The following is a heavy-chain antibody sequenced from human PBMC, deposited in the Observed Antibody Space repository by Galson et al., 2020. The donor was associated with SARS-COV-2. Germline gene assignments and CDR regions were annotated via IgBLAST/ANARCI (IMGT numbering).Heavy chain of an antibody. V-gene: IGHV3-30*04. CDR1: GFTFSSYA. J-gene: IGHJ5*02. CDR2: ISYDGSNK. Sequence: GGSLRLSCAASGFTFSSYAMHWVRQAPGKGLEWVAVISYDGSNKYYADSVKGRFTISRDNSKNTLYLQMNSLRAEDTAVYYCARSYSGSYLSWFDPWGQGTLVTVSS. D-gene: IGHD1-26*01. CDR3: ARSYSGSYLSWFDP.